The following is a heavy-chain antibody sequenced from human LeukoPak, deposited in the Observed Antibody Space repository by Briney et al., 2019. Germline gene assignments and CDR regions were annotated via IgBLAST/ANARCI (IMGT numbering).Heavy chain of an antibody. CDR1: GFAFSSYA. CDR3: AKDLGSYSSSWKDDAFDI. J-gene: IGHJ3*02. V-gene: IGHV3-23*01. CDR2: IIGSGGST. D-gene: IGHD6-13*01. Sequence: GGSLLLSCAASGFAFSSYAMSWVRRAPGKGLEWVSAIIGSGGSTYYTDSVKGRFTISRDNSKNTLYLQMNSLRAEDTAVYYCAKDLGSYSSSWKDDAFDIWGQGVMVTVSS.